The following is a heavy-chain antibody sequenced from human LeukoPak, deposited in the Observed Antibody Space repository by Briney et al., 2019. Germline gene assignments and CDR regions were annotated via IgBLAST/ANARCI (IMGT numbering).Heavy chain of an antibody. CDR1: GGSISSGSYY. CDR2: IYHSGST. Sequence: SETLSLTCTVSGGSISSGSYYWSWIRQPAGKGLEWIGEIYHSGSTNYNPSLKSRATISVDKSKNQFSLKLSSVTAADTAVYYCASFWGAFDIWGQGTMVTVSS. CDR3: ASFWGAFDI. D-gene: IGHD3-16*01. J-gene: IGHJ3*02. V-gene: IGHV4-61*10.